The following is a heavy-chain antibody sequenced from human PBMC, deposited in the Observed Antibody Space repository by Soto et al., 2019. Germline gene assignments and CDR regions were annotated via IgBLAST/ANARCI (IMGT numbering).Heavy chain of an antibody. D-gene: IGHD3-10*01. CDR2: ISNDGTNQ. CDR1: GFSFSSYA. CDR3: AKDMGAYYYGLGTQLAFDY. Sequence: QVQLVESGGGVVQPGRSLRLSCAASGFSFSSYAMHWVRQAPGKGLEWVAVISNDGTNQDNADSVKGRFTISRDNSKNTLYRQMNSLRTEDTAVYYCAKDMGAYYYGLGTQLAFDYWGQGTLVTVSS. J-gene: IGHJ4*02. V-gene: IGHV3-30*04.